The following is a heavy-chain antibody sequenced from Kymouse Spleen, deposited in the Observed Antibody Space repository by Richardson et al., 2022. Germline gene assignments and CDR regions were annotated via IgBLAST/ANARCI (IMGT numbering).Heavy chain of an antibody. J-gene: IGHJ4*02. CDR3: ARWDYGSGSPFDY. CDR1: GGSFSGYY. V-gene: IGHV4-34*01. Sequence: QVQLQQWGAGLLKPSETLSLTCAVYGGSFSGYYWSWIRQPPGKGLEWIGEINHSGSTNYNPSLKSRVTISVDTSKNQFSLKLSSVTAADTAVYYCARWDYGSGSPFDYWGQGTLVTVSS. CDR2: INHSGST. D-gene: IGHD3-10*01.